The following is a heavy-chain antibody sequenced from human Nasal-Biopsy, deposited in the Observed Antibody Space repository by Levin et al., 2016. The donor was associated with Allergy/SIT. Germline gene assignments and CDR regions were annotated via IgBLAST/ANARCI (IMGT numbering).Heavy chain of an antibody. CDR3: AAIGDECANRECPPEGY. CDR1: GFTFSDYR. Sequence: GGSLRLSCAASGFTFSDYRMHWVRQTPGMGLLWVSFIVADGSTTDYADSVQGRFTISRDNGKNTLYLQMSSLRVDDTAVYYCAAIGDECANRECPPEGYWGQGTLVTVSS. CDR2: IVADGSTT. J-gene: IGHJ4*02. D-gene: IGHD2-8*01. V-gene: IGHV3-74*01.